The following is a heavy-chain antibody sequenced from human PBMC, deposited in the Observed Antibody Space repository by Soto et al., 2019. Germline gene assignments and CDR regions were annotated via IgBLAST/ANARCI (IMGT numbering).Heavy chain of an antibody. D-gene: IGHD3-16*01. CDR2: INPAGTIT. Sequence: MQMVESGGGSVQPGGSLRLSCAASGFPFSHYWMHWVRQTPGKGLVWFSRINPAGTITHYADSVEGRFTISRDNADSALFLQMNSLSAEDTAIYYCTSDTFGIRDTWGQGPLVTVSS. J-gene: IGHJ5*02. CDR1: GFPFSHYW. V-gene: IGHV3-74*01. CDR3: TSDTFGIRDT.